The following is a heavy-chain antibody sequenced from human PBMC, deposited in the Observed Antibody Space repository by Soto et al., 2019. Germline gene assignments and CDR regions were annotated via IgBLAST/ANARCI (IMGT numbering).Heavy chain of an antibody. CDR2: INAGNGNT. CDR3: ARDLSPMTTQEAYGMDV. Sequence: QVQLVQSGAEVKKPGASVKVSCKASGYTFTSYAMHWVRQAPGQRLEWMGWINAGNGNTKYSQKFQGRVTITRDTSASTAYMELSSLRSEDTAVYYCARDLSPMTTQEAYGMDVWGQGTTVTVSS. J-gene: IGHJ6*02. CDR1: GYTFTSYA. D-gene: IGHD4-17*01. V-gene: IGHV1-3*01.